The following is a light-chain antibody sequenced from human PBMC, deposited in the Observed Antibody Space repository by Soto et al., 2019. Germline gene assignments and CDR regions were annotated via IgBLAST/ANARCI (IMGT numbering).Light chain of an antibody. Sequence: QSVLTQPASVSGSPGQSITISCTGTSSDVGPYNYVSWYQQHPGKAPKVMIYEVSNRPSGVSNRFSGSKSGNTASLTISGLQAEDEADYDCSSYTTSSAVIFGGGTKVTVL. CDR2: EVS. J-gene: IGLJ2*01. V-gene: IGLV2-14*01. CDR3: SSYTTSSAVI. CDR1: SSDVGPYNY.